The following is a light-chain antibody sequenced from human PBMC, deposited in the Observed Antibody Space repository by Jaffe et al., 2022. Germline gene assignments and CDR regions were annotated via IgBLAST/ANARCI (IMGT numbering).Light chain of an antibody. J-gene: IGKJ4*01. CDR3: QQYYSPPLT. CDR2: WAS. Sequence: DIVMTQSPDSLAVSLGERATINCKSSQSVLYSSNNKNYLAWYQQKPGQPPKLLIYWASTRESGVPDRFSGSGSGTDFTLTISSLQAEDVAVYYCQQYYSPPLTFGGGTKVQIK. CDR1: QSVLYSSNNKNY. V-gene: IGKV4-1*01.